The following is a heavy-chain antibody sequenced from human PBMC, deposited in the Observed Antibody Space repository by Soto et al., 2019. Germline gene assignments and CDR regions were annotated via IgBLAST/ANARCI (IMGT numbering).Heavy chain of an antibody. V-gene: IGHV1-69*06. J-gene: IGHJ6*02. D-gene: IGHD3-10*01. CDR2: IIPIFGTA. CDR1: GGTFSSYA. CDR3: ARDYYGSGSYYNGFYYYYGMDV. Sequence: QVQLVQSGAEVKKPGSSVKVSCKASGGTFSSYAISWVRQAPGLGLEWMGGIIPIFGTANYAQKFQGRVTITADKSTSTAYMELSSLRSEDTAVYYCARDYYGSGSYYNGFYYYYGMDVWGQGTTVTVSS.